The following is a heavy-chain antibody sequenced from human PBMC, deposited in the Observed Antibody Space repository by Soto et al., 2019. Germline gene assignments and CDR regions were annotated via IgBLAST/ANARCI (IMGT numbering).Heavy chain of an antibody. Sequence: PSETLSLTCAVYGGSFSGYYWSWIRQPPGKGLEWIGEINHSGSTNYNPSLKSRVTISVDTSKNQFSLKLSSVTAADTAVYYCARGVEMATITPNFDYWGQGTLVTVSS. CDR2: INHSGST. J-gene: IGHJ4*02. D-gene: IGHD5-12*01. V-gene: IGHV4-34*01. CDR3: ARGVEMATITPNFDY. CDR1: GGSFSGYY.